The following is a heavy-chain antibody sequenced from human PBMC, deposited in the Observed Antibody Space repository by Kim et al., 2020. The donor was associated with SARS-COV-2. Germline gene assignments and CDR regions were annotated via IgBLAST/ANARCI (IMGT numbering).Heavy chain of an antibody. V-gene: IGHV3-7*03. Sequence: GGSLRLSCAASGFTFSSYWMSWVRQAPGKGLEWVANIKQDGSEKYYVDSVKGRFTISRDNAKNSLYLQMNSLRAEDTAVYYCARDGSYSSSWYGLLRGGKYYYGMDVWGQGTTVTVSS. CDR1: GFTFSSYW. CDR3: ARDGSYSSSWYGLLRGGKYYYGMDV. J-gene: IGHJ6*02. CDR2: IKQDGSEK. D-gene: IGHD6-13*01.